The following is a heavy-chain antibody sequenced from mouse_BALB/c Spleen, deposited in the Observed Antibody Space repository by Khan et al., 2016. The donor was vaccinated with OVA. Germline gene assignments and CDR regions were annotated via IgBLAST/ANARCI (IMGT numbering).Heavy chain of an antibody. CDR1: GFTFSNYA. Sequence: EVELVESGGDLVKPGGSLKLSCAASGFTFSNYAMSWVRQTPATRLEWVASISSGGTTYYPDSVKGRFTISRDNARNILYLQMNSLRSEDTAMFYCARDYWFTYWGQGTLVTVSA. V-gene: IGHV5-6-5*01. D-gene: IGHD1-1*02. J-gene: IGHJ3*01. CDR3: ARDYWFTY. CDR2: ISSGGTT.